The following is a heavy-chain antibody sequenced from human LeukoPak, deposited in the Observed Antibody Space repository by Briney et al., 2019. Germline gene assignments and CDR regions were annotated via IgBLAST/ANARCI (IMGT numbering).Heavy chain of an antibody. Sequence: GASVKVSCKASGYTFTTYYIHWVRQAPGRGLEWMAIINPSGGSTSYAQKFQGRVTVTRDTSTSTVYMELSSLRSEDTAVYYCARVPYGSGSWFGDYWGQGTLVTVSS. CDR3: ARVPYGSGSWFGDY. CDR2: INPSGGST. V-gene: IGHV1-46*01. J-gene: IGHJ4*02. CDR1: GYTFTTYY. D-gene: IGHD3-10*01.